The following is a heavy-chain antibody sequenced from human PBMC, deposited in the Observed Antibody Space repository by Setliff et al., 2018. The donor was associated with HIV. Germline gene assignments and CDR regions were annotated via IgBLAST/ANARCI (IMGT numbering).Heavy chain of an antibody. J-gene: IGHJ4*02. Sequence: SETLSLTCAVSGESFTDYYWSWIRQSPGKGLEWIGEINHSGGTNYNPSLKSRVTISVDTSKTQFSLRLSSVTAADTAVYYCARKHLFNVFDYWGQGALVTVSS. CDR2: INHSGGT. CDR3: ARKHLFNVFDY. CDR1: GESFTDYY. D-gene: IGHD3-10*01. V-gene: IGHV4-34*01.